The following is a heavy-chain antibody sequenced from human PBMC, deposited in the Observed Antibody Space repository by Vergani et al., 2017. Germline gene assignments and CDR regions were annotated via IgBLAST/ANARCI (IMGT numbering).Heavy chain of an antibody. J-gene: IGHJ4*02. D-gene: IGHD2-2*01. V-gene: IGHV3-33*01. CDR1: GFTFSSYG. Sequence: QVQLVESGGGVVQPGRSLRLSCAASGFTFSSYGMHWVRQAPGKGLEWVAVIWYDGSNKYYADSVKGRFTISRDNSKNTLYLQMNSLRAEDTAVYYCARDPPLCSSTSCYFDYWGQGTLVTVSS. CDR3: ARDPPLCSSTSCYFDY. CDR2: IWYDGSNK.